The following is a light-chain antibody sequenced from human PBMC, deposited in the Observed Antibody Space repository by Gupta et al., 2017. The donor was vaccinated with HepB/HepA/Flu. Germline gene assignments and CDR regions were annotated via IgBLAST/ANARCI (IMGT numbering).Light chain of an antibody. CDR3: QQRSKWPRT. Sequence: DIVLTQSPATLSLSPGERVTLSCRASQNIRTSLTWYQHKPWLAPRLLIYDVSNRATGVPARFGGRGSGTDFTLAISSLEPEDFAVYYCQQRSKWPRTFGQGTRVEI. CDR2: DVS. V-gene: IGKV3-11*01. J-gene: IGKJ1*01. CDR1: QNIRTS.